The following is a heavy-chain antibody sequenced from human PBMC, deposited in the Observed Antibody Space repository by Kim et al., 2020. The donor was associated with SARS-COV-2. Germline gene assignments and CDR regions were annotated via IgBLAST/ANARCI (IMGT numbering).Heavy chain of an antibody. CDR3: ARDKGEGWLQSQFGAFGI. J-gene: IGHJ3*02. D-gene: IGHD5-12*01. CDR2: IWYDGSNK. V-gene: IGHV3-33*08. CDR1: GFTFSSYG. Sequence: GGSLRLSCAASGFTFSSYGMHWVRQAPGKGLEWVAVIWYDGSNKYYADSVKGRFTISRDNCKNTLYLQMNSLRAEDTAVYYCARDKGEGWLQSQFGAFGIWGQGTMVTVSS.